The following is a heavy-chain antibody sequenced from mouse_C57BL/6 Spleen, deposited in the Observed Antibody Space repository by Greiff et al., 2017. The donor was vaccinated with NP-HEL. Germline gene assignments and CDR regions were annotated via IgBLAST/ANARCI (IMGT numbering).Heavy chain of an antibody. CDR2: IDPSDRYT. J-gene: IGHJ4*01. CDR1: GYTFTSYW. Sequence: QVQLQQSGAELVMPGASVKLSCKASGYTFTSYWMHWVKQRPGQGLEWIGEIDPSDRYTNYNQKFKGKSTWTVDKSSSTAYMQLSSLTSEDSAVYYCARGNLYYGSSYDAMDYWGQGTSVTVSS. V-gene: IGHV1-69*01. CDR3: ARGNLYYGSSYDAMDY. D-gene: IGHD1-1*01.